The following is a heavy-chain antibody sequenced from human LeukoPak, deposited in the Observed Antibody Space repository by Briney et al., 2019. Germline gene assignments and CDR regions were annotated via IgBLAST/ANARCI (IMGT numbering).Heavy chain of an antibody. J-gene: IGHJ4*02. CDR3: ARGIQLWLNYFDY. D-gene: IGHD5-18*01. Sequence: SETPSLTCAVYGGSFSGYYWSWIRQPPGKGLEWIGEINHSGSTNYNPSLKSRVTISVDTSKNQFSLKLSSVTAADTAVYYCARGIQLWLNYFDYWGQGTLVTVSS. CDR2: INHSGST. CDR1: GGSFSGYY. V-gene: IGHV4-34*01.